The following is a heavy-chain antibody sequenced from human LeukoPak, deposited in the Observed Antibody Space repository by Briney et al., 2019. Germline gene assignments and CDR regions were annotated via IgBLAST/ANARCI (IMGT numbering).Heavy chain of an antibody. Sequence: PGGSLRLSCAASGFTFDDYAMHWVRQAPGKGLEWVSVIYSGGSTYYADSVKGRFTVSRDNSKNTLYLQMNSLRAEDTAVYYCARGVQGYYYYYYMDVWGKGTTVTISS. CDR3: ARGVQGYYYYYYMDV. J-gene: IGHJ6*03. CDR1: GFTFDDYA. V-gene: IGHV3-66*01. CDR2: IYSGGST. D-gene: IGHD4/OR15-4a*01.